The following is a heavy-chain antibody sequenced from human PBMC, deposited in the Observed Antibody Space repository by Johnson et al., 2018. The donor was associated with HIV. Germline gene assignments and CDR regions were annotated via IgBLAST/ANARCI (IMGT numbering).Heavy chain of an antibody. Sequence: QVQLVESGGGLVKPGGSLRLSCAASGFTFTNAWMSWVRQAPGKGLEWVAVISYDGSNKYYADSVQGRFTISRDNSKNTLYRQMNSLRAEDTAVYYCAREGGGPMGDAFDIWGQGTMVTVSS. D-gene: IGHD2-8*01. V-gene: IGHV3-30*03. J-gene: IGHJ3*02. CDR3: AREGGGPMGDAFDI. CDR2: ISYDGSNK. CDR1: GFTFTNAW.